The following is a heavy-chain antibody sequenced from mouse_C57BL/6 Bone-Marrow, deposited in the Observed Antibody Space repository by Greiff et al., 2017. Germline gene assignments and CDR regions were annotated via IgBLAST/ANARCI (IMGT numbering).Heavy chain of an antibody. CDR1: GFSLTSYG. V-gene: IGHV2-2*01. CDR3: ARRGLFWYFDV. Sequence: QVQLQQSGPGLVQPSQSLSITCTVSGFSLTSYGVHWVRQSPGKGLEWLGVIWCGGSTDYNAAFISRLSISKDNSKSQVFFKMNSLQADDTSIYYCARRGLFWYFDVWGTGTTVTVSS. D-gene: IGHD6-5*01. CDR2: IWCGGST. J-gene: IGHJ1*03.